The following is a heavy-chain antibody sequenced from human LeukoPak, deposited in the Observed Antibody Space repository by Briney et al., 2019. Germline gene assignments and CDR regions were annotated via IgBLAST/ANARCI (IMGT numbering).Heavy chain of an antibody. CDR3: AKRRYYDILTGSDLIDY. CDR2: ISGSSGST. J-gene: IGHJ4*02. CDR1: GFTFRNYG. V-gene: IGHV3-23*01. D-gene: IGHD3-9*01. Sequence: GGSLRLSCAASGFTFRNYGMSWVRQAPGKGLEWVSSISGSSGSTYYADSVKGRFTISRDNSKNTLYLQMNSLRAEDTAVYYCAKRRYYDILTGSDLIDYWGQGTLVTVSS.